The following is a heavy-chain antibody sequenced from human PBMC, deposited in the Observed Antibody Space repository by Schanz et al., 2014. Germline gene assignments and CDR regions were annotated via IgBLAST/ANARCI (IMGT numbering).Heavy chain of an antibody. CDR2: ISGGGGTT. CDR1: GFTFSSHW. Sequence: EVQLAESGGGLVQPGGSLRLSCAASGFTFSSHWMHWVRQDPGKGLVWVSAISGGGGTTYYADSVKGRFTISRDNSKNTLYLQMNSLRAEDTAVYYCARSRSGFYFDYWGQGTLVTVSS. CDR3: ARSRSGFYFDY. J-gene: IGHJ4*02. V-gene: IGHV3-23*04. D-gene: IGHD1-26*01.